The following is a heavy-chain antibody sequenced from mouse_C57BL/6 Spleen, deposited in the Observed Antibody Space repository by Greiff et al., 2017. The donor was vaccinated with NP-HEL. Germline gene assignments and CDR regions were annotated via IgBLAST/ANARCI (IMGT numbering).Heavy chain of an antibody. CDR1: GFTFSSYG. D-gene: IGHD1-1*01. CDR3: TRGGTVVATDWYFDV. J-gene: IGHJ1*03. CDR2: ISSGGDYI. V-gene: IGHV5-6*01. Sequence: EVQLVESGGDLVKPGGSLKLSCAASGFTFSSYGMSWVRQTPDKRLEWVATISSGGDYIYYADTVKGRFTISRDNARNTLYLQMSSLKSEDTAMYYCTRGGTVVATDWYFDVWGTGTTVTVSS.